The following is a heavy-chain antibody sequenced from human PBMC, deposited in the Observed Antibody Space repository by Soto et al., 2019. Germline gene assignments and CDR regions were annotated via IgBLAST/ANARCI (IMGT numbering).Heavy chain of an antibody. D-gene: IGHD6-6*01. CDR2: IYHSGST. V-gene: IGHV4-4*02. J-gene: IGHJ5*02. CDR3: ARFVGEQLAYNWFDP. Sequence: PSETLSLTCAVSGGSISSSNWWSWVRQPPGKGLEWIGEIYHSGSTNYNPSLKSRVTISVDKSKNQFSLKLSSVTAADTAVYYCARFVGEQLAYNWFDPWGQGTLVTVSS. CDR1: GGSISSSNW.